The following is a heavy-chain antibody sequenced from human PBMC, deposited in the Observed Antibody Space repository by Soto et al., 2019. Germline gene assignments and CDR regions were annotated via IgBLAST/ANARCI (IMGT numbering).Heavy chain of an antibody. CDR2: IVPIFETL. CDR1: GATFSGYA. Sequence: QVQLVQSGAEVKKPGSSVKVSCKASGATFSGYAINWVRQAPGQGLEWLGRIVPIFETLNYAERFKGRVAITADESTTTVYMELTNLTHEDTAVYYCVVMGNVAVSNPRSFDYWGQETQVTVS. CDR3: VVMGNVAVSNPRSFDY. D-gene: IGHD6-19*01. V-gene: IGHV1-69*18. J-gene: IGHJ4*02.